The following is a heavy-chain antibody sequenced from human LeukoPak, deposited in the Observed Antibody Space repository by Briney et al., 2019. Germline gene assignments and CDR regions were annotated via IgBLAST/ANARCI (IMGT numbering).Heavy chain of an antibody. J-gene: IGHJ4*02. V-gene: IGHV4-34*01. D-gene: IGHD3-10*01. Sequence: SETLSLTCAVYGGSFSGYYWSWIRQPPGKGLEWIGEINHSGSINYNPSLKSRVTMSVDTSKNQFFLKLSSVTAADTAVYYCARLIYYYGSGSYSFDYWGQGTLVTVSS. CDR2: INHSGSI. CDR3: ARLIYYYGSGSYSFDY. CDR1: GGSFSGYY.